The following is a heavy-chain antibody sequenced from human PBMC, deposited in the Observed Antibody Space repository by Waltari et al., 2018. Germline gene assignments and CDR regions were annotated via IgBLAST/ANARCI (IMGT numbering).Heavy chain of an antibody. Sequence: QLRLQESGPGLVKPSDTLSLTCTVSGGSISSTNYYWGWIRQPPGKGLEWIGSIYYSGNTDDNPALKSRVTMSADTSKNHFSLKLSSVTAADTAVYYCARHQDWVVVSATWFDPWGQGTLVTVSS. V-gene: IGHV4-39*01. CDR2: IYYSGNT. D-gene: IGHD2-21*02. J-gene: IGHJ5*02. CDR1: GGSISSTNYY. CDR3: ARHQDWVVVSATWFDP.